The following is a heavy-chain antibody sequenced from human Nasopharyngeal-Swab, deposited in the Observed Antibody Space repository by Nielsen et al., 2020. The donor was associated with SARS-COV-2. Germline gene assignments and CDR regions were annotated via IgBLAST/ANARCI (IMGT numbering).Heavy chain of an antibody. V-gene: IGHV7-4-1*02. CDR2: INTNTGNP. Sequence: VSVTVPCQASVYTFTSYAMNWVRQAPEQGLEWMGWINTNTGNPTYAQGFTGRFVFSLDTSVSTAYLQISSLKAEDTAVYYRARGPSPYSSSWYDWFDPWGQGTLVTVSS. D-gene: IGHD6-13*01. J-gene: IGHJ5*02. CDR1: VYTFTSYA. CDR3: ARGPSPYSSSWYDWFDP.